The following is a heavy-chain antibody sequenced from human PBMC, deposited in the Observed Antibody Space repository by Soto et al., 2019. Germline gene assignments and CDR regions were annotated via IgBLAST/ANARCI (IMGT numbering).Heavy chain of an antibody. CDR1: GFTFRSYA. Sequence: EVQVLESGGGLVQRGGSLRLSCAASGFTFRSYAMSWVRQAPGRGLEWVSAISVSGASTYYADSVKGRFTISRDNSKNTLYLQMNSLRAEDTAVYYCAIGAGDSSDYYWRRYFDLWGRGTLVTVSS. D-gene: IGHD3-22*01. J-gene: IGHJ2*01. CDR2: ISVSGAST. V-gene: IGHV3-23*01. CDR3: AIGAGDSSDYYWRRYFDL.